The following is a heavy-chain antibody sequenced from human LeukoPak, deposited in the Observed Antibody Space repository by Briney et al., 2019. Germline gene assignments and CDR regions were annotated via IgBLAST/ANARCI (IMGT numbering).Heavy chain of an antibody. Sequence: GGSLRLSCAASGFTFRSYSMNWVRQAPGKGLEWVSSISSSSASIYYADSVKGRFTISRDNAKNSPYLQMNSLIAEDTAVYYCARGGLYGSFDYWGQGTLVTVSS. CDR3: ARGGLYGSFDY. CDR1: GFTFRSYS. J-gene: IGHJ4*02. D-gene: IGHD6-19*01. CDR2: ISSSSASI. V-gene: IGHV3-21*01.